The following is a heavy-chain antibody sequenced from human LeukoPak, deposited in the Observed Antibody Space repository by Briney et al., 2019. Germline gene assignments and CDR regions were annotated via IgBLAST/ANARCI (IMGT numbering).Heavy chain of an antibody. V-gene: IGHV3-74*01. D-gene: IGHD1-14*01. CDR3: ASRTGVY. CDR1: RFTFGSYW. J-gene: IGHJ4*02. Sequence: AGGSLRLSCAAPRFTFGSYWMHWVRQAPGKGLVWVSRINTDGSSTTYADSVKGRFTISRDNAKNTLYLQMNSLRAEDTAVYYCASRTGVYWGQGTLVTVSS. CDR2: INTDGSST.